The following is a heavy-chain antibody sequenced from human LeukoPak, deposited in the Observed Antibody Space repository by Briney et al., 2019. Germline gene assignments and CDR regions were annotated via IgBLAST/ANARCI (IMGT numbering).Heavy chain of an antibody. J-gene: IGHJ4*02. Sequence: ASVKVSCKASGGTFTSYAISWVRQAPGQGLEWMGRIIPIFGIANYAQKFQGRVTITADKSTSTAYMELSSPRSEDTAVYYCARDYGGNSELTFDYWGQGTLVTVSS. CDR2: IIPIFGIA. V-gene: IGHV1-69*04. CDR1: GGTFTSYA. CDR3: ARDYGGNSELTFDY. D-gene: IGHD4-23*01.